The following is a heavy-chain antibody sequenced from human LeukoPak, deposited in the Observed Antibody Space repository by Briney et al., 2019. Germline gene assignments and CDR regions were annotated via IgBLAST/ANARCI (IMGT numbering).Heavy chain of an antibody. CDR3: ASAGYDYVWGSYRPFDY. Sequence: PSETLSLTCTVSGGSIRSYYWSWIRQPPGKGLEWIGYIYYSGSTNYNPSLKSRVTISVDTSKNQFSLKLSSVTAADTAVYYCASAGYDYVWGSYRPFDYWGQGTLVTVSS. V-gene: IGHV4-59*01. CDR1: GGSIRSYY. J-gene: IGHJ4*02. D-gene: IGHD3-16*02. CDR2: IYYSGST.